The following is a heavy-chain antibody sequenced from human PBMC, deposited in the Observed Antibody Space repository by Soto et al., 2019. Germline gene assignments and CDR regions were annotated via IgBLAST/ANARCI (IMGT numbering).Heavy chain of an antibody. CDR2: IGTAGDT. CDR3: ARVSRIDYDFWSGSGGMDV. Sequence: EVQLVESGGGLVQPGGSLRLSCAASGFTFSSYDMHWVRQATGKGLEWVSAIGTAGDTYYPGAVKGRFTISRENAKTSLYLQMNSLRAEDTAVYYSARVSRIDYDFWSGSGGMDVWGQGTTVTVCS. CDR1: GFTFSSYD. V-gene: IGHV3-13*01. D-gene: IGHD3-3*01. J-gene: IGHJ6*02.